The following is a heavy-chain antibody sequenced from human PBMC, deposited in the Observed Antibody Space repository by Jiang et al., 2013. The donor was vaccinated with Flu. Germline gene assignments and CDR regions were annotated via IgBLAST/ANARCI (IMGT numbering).Heavy chain of an antibody. V-gene: IGHV5-10-1*01. Sequence: KGSGYSFTSYWISWVRQMPGKGLEWMGRIDPSDSYTNYSPSFQGHVTISADKSISTAYLQWSSLKASDTAMYYCAGNRNSGYDSGWMDVWGQGTTVTVSS. CDR3: AGNRNSGYDSGWMDV. J-gene: IGHJ6*02. CDR2: IDPSDSYT. CDR1: GYSFTSYW. D-gene: IGHD5-12*01.